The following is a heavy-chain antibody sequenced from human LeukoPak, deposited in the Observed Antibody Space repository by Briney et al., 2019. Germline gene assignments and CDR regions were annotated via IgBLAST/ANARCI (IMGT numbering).Heavy chain of an antibody. CDR3: AREGGPYRPLDY. CDR1: GFTFSAYG. V-gene: IGHV4-34*01. J-gene: IGHJ4*02. Sequence: GSLRLSCAASGFTFSAYGMNWVRQPPGKGLEWIGEVNLQGSTNYNPSLMGRVAISVDTSENHISLQLTSVTAADTAVYYCAREGGPYRPLDYSGQGTLVTVSS. CDR2: VNLQGST.